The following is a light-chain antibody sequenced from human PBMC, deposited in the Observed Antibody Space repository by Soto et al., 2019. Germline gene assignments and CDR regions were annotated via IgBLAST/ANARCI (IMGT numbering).Light chain of an antibody. CDR3: NSYNPTHLLV. CDR2: DVT. J-gene: IGLJ1*01. V-gene: IGLV2-14*03. Sequence: QSALTQPAAVSGSPGQSITISCTGTSGDIDTYDFVSWYQVHPGKAPKLMIYDVTYRPSGVSDRFTGSRSDNAASLTISGPHPEDGAVYYCNSYNPTHLLVFGTGSMVPV. CDR1: SGDIDTYDF.